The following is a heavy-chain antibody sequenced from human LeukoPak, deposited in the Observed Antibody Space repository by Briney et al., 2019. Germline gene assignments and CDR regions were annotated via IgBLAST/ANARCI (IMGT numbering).Heavy chain of an antibody. Sequence: GGSLRLSCVASGFTVSSNYMSWVRQAPGKGLEWVSVIYSGGSTYYADSVKGRFTISRDNSKNTLYLQMNSLRAEDTAVYYCARDRGSGSSRYFDYWGQGTLVTVSS. J-gene: IGHJ4*02. D-gene: IGHD3-10*01. CDR1: GFTVSSNY. CDR2: IYSGGST. V-gene: IGHV3-53*01. CDR3: ARDRGSGSSRYFDY.